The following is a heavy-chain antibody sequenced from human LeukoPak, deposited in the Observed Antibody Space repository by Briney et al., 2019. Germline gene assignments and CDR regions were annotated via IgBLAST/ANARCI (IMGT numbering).Heavy chain of an antibody. D-gene: IGHD2-2*01. CDR1: GYTFTSYD. V-gene: IGHV1-8*01. J-gene: IGHJ5*02. Sequence: ASVKVSCKASGYTFTSYDINWVRQATGQGLEWMGWMNPNSGNTGYAQKFQGRVTMTRSTSISTAYMELSSLRSEDTAVYYCARPWGCSSTSCYGWFDPWGQGTLVTVSS. CDR3: ARPWGCSSTSCYGWFDP. CDR2: MNPNSGNT.